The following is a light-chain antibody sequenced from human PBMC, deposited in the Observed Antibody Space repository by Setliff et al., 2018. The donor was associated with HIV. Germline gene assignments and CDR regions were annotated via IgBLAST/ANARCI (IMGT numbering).Light chain of an antibody. CDR1: SSNIGNNY. J-gene: IGLJ2*01. Sequence: QEVTISCSGSSSNIGNNYVSWYQQLPGTAPKLLIYDNNKRPSGIPDRFSGSKSSTSATLGITGLQTGDEADYYCGTWDSSLSAGVFGGGTKGTVL. CDR3: GTWDSSLSAGV. V-gene: IGLV1-51*01. CDR2: DNN.